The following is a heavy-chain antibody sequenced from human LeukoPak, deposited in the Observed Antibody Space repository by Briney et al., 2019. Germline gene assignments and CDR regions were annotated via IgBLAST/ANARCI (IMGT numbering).Heavy chain of an antibody. J-gene: IGHJ4*02. D-gene: IGHD5-18*01. CDR2: IWYDGGNK. Sequence: GGSLRLSCAASGFTFSSYGMHWVRQAPGKGLEWVAVIWYDGGNKYYADSVKGRFTISRDNSKNTLYLQMNSLRAEDTAVYYCASRIRGTYYFDYWGQGTLVTVSS. CDR1: GFTFSSYG. V-gene: IGHV3-33*01. CDR3: ASRIRGTYYFDY.